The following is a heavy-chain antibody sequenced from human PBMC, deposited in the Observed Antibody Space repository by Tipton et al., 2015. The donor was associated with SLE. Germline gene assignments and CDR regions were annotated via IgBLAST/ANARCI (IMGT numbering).Heavy chain of an antibody. CDR2: ISGSGEST. CDR1: GFTFSSYG. CDR3: ANGMDV. J-gene: IGHJ6*02. V-gene: IGHV3-23*01. Sequence: SLRLSCAASGFTFSSYGMHWVRQAPGKGLEWVSGISGSGESTYYANSVKGRFTISRDNSENTLYLQMSTLRVEDTALYYCANGMDVWGQGTMVTVSS.